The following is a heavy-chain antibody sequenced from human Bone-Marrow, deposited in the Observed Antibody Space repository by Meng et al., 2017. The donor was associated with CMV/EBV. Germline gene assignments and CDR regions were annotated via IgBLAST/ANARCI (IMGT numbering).Heavy chain of an antibody. D-gene: IGHD6-19*01. CDR2: ISSSGSAI. V-gene: IGHV3-48*03. CDR3: ARLGVVVAGKVDY. CDR1: GFTFSSYE. Sequence: GGSLRLSCAASGFTFSSYEMNWVRQAPGKGLEWVSYISSSGSAIYYADSVRGRFTISRDNAKNSVYLQMNSLRADDTAVYYCARLGVVVAGKVDYWGQGTLVTVSS. J-gene: IGHJ4*02.